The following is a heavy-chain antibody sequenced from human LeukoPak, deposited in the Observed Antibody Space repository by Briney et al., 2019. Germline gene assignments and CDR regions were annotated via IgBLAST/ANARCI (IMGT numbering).Heavy chain of an antibody. Sequence: PGGSLRLSCAASELTVSSNYMSWVRQAPGKGLVWVSRINSDGSNTNYADSVKGRSTISRDNAKNTVYLQMNSLRAEDTAVYYCARGRGPYGWFDPWGQGTLVTVSS. CDR2: INSDGSNT. V-gene: IGHV3-74*01. D-gene: IGHD3-10*01. CDR1: ELTVSSNY. J-gene: IGHJ5*02. CDR3: ARGRGPYGWFDP.